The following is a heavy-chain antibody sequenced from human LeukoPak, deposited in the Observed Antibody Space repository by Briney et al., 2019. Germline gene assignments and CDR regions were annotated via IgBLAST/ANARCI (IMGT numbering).Heavy chain of an antibody. V-gene: IGHV5-51*01. J-gene: IGHJ4*02. CDR3: ASTTKYYHDSSGYYYFDY. Sequence: GESLKISCEGSGYTFTNYWIGWVRQKPGKGLEWMGIIYPGDSDTRYSPSFQGQVTISADKSISTAYLQWSSLKASDTAMYYCASTTKYYHDSSGYYYFDYWGQGTLVTVSS. CDR1: GYTFTNYW. CDR2: IYPGDSDT. D-gene: IGHD3-22*01.